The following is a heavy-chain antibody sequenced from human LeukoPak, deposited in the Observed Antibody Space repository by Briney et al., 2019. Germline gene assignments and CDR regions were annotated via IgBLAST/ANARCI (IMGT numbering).Heavy chain of an antibody. CDR2: IYHSGST. Sequence: SETLSLTCAVSGYSISSGYYWGWIRQPPGKGLEWIGSIYHSGSTYYNPSLKSRVTISVDTSKNQFSLKLSSVTAAGTAVYYCARASYVWGSYRPAGDYWGQGTLVTVSS. CDR1: GYSISSGYY. J-gene: IGHJ4*02. D-gene: IGHD3-16*02. V-gene: IGHV4-38-2*01. CDR3: ARASYVWGSYRPAGDY.